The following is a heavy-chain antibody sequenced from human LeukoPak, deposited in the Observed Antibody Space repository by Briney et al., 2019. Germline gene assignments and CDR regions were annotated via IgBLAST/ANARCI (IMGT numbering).Heavy chain of an antibody. CDR3: AKRLPFYYDY. Sequence: GGSLRLSCTASGFTFGDYAMSWVRQAPGKGLEWVSAISGSGGTTYYPDSGKGRFTVSRDNSKNTLYLQMDSLRAEDTAVYYCAKRLPFYYDYWGQGTLVTVSS. V-gene: IGHV3-23*01. CDR2: ISGSGGTT. CDR1: GFTFGDYA. D-gene: IGHD5-18*01. J-gene: IGHJ4*02.